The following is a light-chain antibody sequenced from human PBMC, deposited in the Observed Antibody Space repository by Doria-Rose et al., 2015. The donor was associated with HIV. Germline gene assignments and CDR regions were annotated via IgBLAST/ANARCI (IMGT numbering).Light chain of an antibody. CDR3: QHFDKYFSWT. J-gene: IGKJ1*01. CDR2: KAS. Sequence: MTQSPSTLSASVGDRVTITCRASQSISNWLAWYQQKPGQASKLLIYKASTLQSEVPSRFRVSGSGTEFTLTINSLQPDDFATYYCQHFDKYFSWTFGHGTKVDIK. CDR1: QSISNW. V-gene: IGKV1-5*03.